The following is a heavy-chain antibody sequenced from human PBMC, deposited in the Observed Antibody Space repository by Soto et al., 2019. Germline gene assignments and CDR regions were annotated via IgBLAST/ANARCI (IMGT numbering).Heavy chain of an antibody. D-gene: IGHD2-21*02. CDR3: ARSGTGGCYGYCLDY. CDR2: IYNGGST. Sequence: PSETLSLTCAVSGGSISSGGYSWSWVRQPSGKSLEWIGYIYNGGSTYYNPSLESRVKISVDRSKNQFSLHLGSVTAADTALYYFARSGTGGCYGYCLDYWGQGTLVTVSS. J-gene: IGHJ4*02. CDR1: GGSISSGGYS. V-gene: IGHV4-30-2*01.